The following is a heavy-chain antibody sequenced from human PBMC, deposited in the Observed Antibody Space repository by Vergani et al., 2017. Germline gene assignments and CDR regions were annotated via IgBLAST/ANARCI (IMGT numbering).Heavy chain of an antibody. J-gene: IGHJ2*01. CDR3: ARGNTLGYCSGGSCYSDWYFDL. CDR2: IGTAGDP. V-gene: IGHV3-13*05. D-gene: IGHD2-15*01. CDR1: GFTSSSYD. Sequence: EVQLVESGGGLVQPGGSLRLSCAASGFTSSSYDMHWVRQATGKGLEWVSAIGTAGDPYYPGSVKGRFTISRENAKNSLYLQMNSLRAGDTAVYYCARGNTLGYCSGGSCYSDWYFDLWGRGTLVTVSS.